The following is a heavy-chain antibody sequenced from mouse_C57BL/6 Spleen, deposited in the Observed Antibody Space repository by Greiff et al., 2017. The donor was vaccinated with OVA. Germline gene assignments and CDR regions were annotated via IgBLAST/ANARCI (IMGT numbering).Heavy chain of an antibody. Sequence: EVQLHQSGPELVKPGASVKISCKASGYTFTDYYMNWVKQSHGKSIEWIGDINPNNGGTSYNQKFKGKATLTVDKSSSTAYMELRSLTSEDSAVYYCARKRAYAMDYWGQGTSVTVSS. CDR2: INPNNGGT. J-gene: IGHJ4*01. D-gene: IGHD3-1*01. V-gene: IGHV1-26*01. CDR1: GYTFTDYY. CDR3: ARKRAYAMDY.